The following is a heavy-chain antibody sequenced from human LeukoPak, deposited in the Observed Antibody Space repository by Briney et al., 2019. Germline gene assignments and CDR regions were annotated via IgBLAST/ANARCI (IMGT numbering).Heavy chain of an antibody. D-gene: IGHD6-19*01. CDR3: ARAGGRSIAVAGRGAFDY. CDR2: INPNSGDT. Sequence: GASVKVSCKASGHTFTGYYMHWVRQAPGQGLEWMGWINPNSGDTNYAQKFQGRVTMTRDTSISTAYMELSRLRSDDTAVYYCARAGGRSIAVAGRGAFDYWGQGTLVTVSS. V-gene: IGHV1-2*02. J-gene: IGHJ4*02. CDR1: GHTFTGYY.